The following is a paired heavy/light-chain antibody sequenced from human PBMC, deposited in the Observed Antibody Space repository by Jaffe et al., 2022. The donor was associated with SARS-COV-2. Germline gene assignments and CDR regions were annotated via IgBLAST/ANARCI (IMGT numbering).Heavy chain of an antibody. Sequence: EVQLVESGGGLAQPGRSIRLSCTVSGFSFSDYAMSWIRQAPGKGLEWVGLIRSNPYGGTSEYAASVKGRFTISRDDSRSIVYLQMNRLKIEDTAVYYCSRGGGPYCGSDCYNYWGQGTLVTVSS. V-gene: IGHV3-49*03. D-gene: IGHD2-21*02. J-gene: IGHJ4*02. CDR1: GFSFSDYA. CDR3: SRGGGPYCGSDCYNY. CDR2: IRSNPYGGTS.
Light chain of an antibody. CDR3: GTWDSSLSGVV. CDR1: SSNIGDNY. J-gene: IGLJ2*01. V-gene: IGLV1-51*01. Sequence: QSVLTQPPSVSAAPGQKVTISCSGSSSNIGDNYVSWYQQLPGTAPKLLIYDNHKRPSGTPDRFSGSKSGTSATLGITGLQTGDEADYYCGTWDSSLSGVVFGGGTKLTVL. CDR2: DNH.